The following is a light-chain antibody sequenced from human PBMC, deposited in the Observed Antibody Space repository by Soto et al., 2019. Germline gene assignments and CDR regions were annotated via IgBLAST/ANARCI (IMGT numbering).Light chain of an antibody. V-gene: IGKV1-9*01. CDR2: AAS. CDR3: QQLNSYPLS. CDR1: QGISSS. Sequence: DIQLTQSPSFLSASVGDRVTITCRASQGISSSLAWYQQKPGKAPKLLIYAASTLQSGVPSRFSGSRSGTEFTLTISSLQPEDFATYYCQQLNSYPLSFGGGTKVEIK. J-gene: IGKJ4*01.